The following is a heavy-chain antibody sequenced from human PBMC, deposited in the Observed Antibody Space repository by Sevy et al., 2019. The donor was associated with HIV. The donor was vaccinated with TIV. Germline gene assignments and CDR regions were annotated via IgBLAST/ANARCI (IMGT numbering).Heavy chain of an antibody. V-gene: IGHV3-23*01. CDR3: ARVAGLGTYYSGDFDY. D-gene: IGHD3-10*01. Sequence: GGSLRLSCAASGFSFSSYAMSWARQAPGKGLEWVSGISGSGITTYYADSVKGRFTISRDNSKNTLHLQMNSLRAEDTAVYYCARVAGLGTYYSGDFDYWGQGTLVTVSS. CDR2: ISGSGITT. CDR1: GFSFSSYA. J-gene: IGHJ4*02.